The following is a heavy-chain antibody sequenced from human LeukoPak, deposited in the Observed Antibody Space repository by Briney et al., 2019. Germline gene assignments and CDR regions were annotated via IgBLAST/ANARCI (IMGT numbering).Heavy chain of an antibody. CDR2: ISWNSGSI. Sequence: GGSLRLSCAASGFTFDDYAMHWVRQAPGKGLEWVSSISWNSGSIGYADSVEGRFTISRDNAKNSLYVQMNSLRAEDTALYYCAKGYRKGRWLPLDYWGQGTLVTVSS. CDR1: GFTFDDYA. CDR3: AKGYRKGRWLPLDY. J-gene: IGHJ4*02. D-gene: IGHD5-24*01. V-gene: IGHV3-9*01.